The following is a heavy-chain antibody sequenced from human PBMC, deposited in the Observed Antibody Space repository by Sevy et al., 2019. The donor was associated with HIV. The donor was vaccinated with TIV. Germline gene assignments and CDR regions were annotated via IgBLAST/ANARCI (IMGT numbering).Heavy chain of an antibody. Sequence: SETLSLTCAVYGGSFSGYFWNWIRQSPGKGLEWIGEINHTGTLKYNPSLKSRVTISVDASKNQLSLHLSSVTAAYTAIYYCARGRQAYVVVVPSTVPFDYWGQGTLVTVSS. D-gene: IGHD2-2*01. CDR3: ARGRQAYVVVVPSTVPFDY. J-gene: IGHJ4*02. V-gene: IGHV4-34*01. CDR1: GGSFSGYF. CDR2: INHTGTL.